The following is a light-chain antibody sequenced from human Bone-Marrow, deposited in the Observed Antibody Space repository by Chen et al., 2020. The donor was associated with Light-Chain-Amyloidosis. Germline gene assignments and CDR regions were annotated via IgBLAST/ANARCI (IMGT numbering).Light chain of an antibody. Sequence: QSALTQPASVAGSVVQSITISCTGTSTDVRHYNLVSWYQQHTGEAPKLKIYEDSERPSGVSNRFSGSKSGNTASLTISGLQTEDQADYYCCSSSDTDTLIFGTGTRLNVL. CDR3: CSSSDTDTLI. J-gene: IGLJ2*01. CDR1: STDVRHYNL. CDR2: EDS. V-gene: IGLV2-23*01.